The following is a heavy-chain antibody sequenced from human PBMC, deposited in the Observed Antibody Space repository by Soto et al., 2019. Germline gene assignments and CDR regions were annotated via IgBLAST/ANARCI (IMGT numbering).Heavy chain of an antibody. CDR3: VRESVASGPNYFDT. J-gene: IGHJ5*02. D-gene: IGHD6-6*01. CDR2: IYHSGST. CDR1: GGTITSGRSS. Sequence: SETLSLTCSVSGGTITSGRSSWNWIRQSPGKGLEWIAYIYHSGSTYYNPSLKSRVTISVDRSENQFSLKLTSVTAADTAVYYCVRESVASGPNYFDTWGPGTLVTVSS. V-gene: IGHV4-30-2*06.